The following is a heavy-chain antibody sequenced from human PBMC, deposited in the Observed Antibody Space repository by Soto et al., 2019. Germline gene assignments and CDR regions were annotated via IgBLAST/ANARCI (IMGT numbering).Heavy chain of an antibody. CDR3: ARSDLRYFDWLLGPRNYYYYGMDV. J-gene: IGHJ6*02. V-gene: IGHV3-48*03. Sequence: GGSLRLSCAASGFTFSSYEMNWVRQAPGKGLEWVSYISSSGSTIYYADSVKGRFTISRDNAKNSLYLQMNSLRAEDTAVYYCARSDLRYFDWLLGPRNYYYYGMDVWGQGTTVTVS. D-gene: IGHD3-9*01. CDR2: ISSSGSTI. CDR1: GFTFSSYE.